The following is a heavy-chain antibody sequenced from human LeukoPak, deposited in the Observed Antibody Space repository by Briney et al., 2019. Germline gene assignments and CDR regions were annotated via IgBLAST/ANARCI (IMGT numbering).Heavy chain of an antibody. D-gene: IGHD6-6*01. CDR2: TRNKANSYTT. CDR3: ASSGSSIAARVFDY. V-gene: IGHV3-72*01. J-gene: IGHJ4*02. Sequence: GGSLRLSCAASGFTFSDHYMDWVRQVPGKGLEWVGRTRNKANSYTTEYAASVKGRFTISRDDSKNSLYLQMNSLKTEDTAVYYCASSGSSIAARVFDYWGQGTLVTVSS. CDR1: GFTFSDHY.